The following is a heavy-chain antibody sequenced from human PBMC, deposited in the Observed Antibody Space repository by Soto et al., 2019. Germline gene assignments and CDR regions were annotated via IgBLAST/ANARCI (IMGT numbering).Heavy chain of an antibody. D-gene: IGHD2-2*01. CDR2: IKQDGSEK. V-gene: IGHV3-7*01. CDR1: GFTFSSYW. CDR3: SRDGAGYCCSTSCWLGEDYYYYYGMDV. J-gene: IGHJ6*02. Sequence: GGSLRLSCAASGFTFSSYWMSWVRQAPGKGLEWVANIKQDGSEKYYVDSVKGRFTISRDNAKTPLYLQMNSLRAEDTAVYYFSRDGAGYCCSTSCWLGEDYYYYYGMDVWGQGTTVTVSS.